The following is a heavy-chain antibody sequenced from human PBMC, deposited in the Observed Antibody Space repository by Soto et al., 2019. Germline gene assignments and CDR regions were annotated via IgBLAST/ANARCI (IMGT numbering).Heavy chain of an antibody. CDR2: VYYSGST. CDR3: ARNKPPPWVVPDAPVYYYYGMDV. D-gene: IGHD2-2*01. J-gene: IGHJ6*02. V-gene: IGHV4-39*01. CDR1: GGSISSSSYY. Sequence: QLQLQESGPGLVKPSETLSLTCTVSGGSISSSSYYWGWIRQPPGKGLEWIGSVYYSGSTYYNPSLERRVTISVDTSKDPFSLKLISVTAADTAVYYCARNKPPPWVVPDAPVYYYYGMDVWGQGNTVIV.